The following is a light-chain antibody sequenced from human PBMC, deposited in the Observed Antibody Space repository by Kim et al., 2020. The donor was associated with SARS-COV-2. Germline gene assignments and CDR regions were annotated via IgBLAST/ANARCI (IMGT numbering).Light chain of an antibody. J-gene: IGKJ2*01. CDR2: DAS. CDR1: QSISSW. CDR3: QQYNSYPYT. V-gene: IGKV1-5*01. Sequence: SASVGDRVTITCRARQSISSWLAWYQQKPGKATKLLIYDASSLESGGPTRFSGSGSGTEFTLTISSLQPDDFATYYCQQYNSYPYTFGQGTKLEI.